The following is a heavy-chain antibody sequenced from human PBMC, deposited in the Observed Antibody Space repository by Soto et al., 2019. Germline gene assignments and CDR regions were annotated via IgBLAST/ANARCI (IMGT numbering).Heavy chain of an antibody. Sequence: QVQLVQSGAEVKKPGSSVKVSCKASGGTFSSYAISWVRQAPGQGLEWMGGIIPIFGTANYAQKFQGRVTITPDESTSKAYIELGRLRSEETAVYYCARDRGLEAVDYNYYYYGMDVWGQGTTVTVSS. CDR3: ARDRGLEAVDYNYYYYGMDV. V-gene: IGHV1-69*01. CDR2: IIPIFGTA. J-gene: IGHJ6*02. D-gene: IGHD4-4*01. CDR1: GGTFSSYA.